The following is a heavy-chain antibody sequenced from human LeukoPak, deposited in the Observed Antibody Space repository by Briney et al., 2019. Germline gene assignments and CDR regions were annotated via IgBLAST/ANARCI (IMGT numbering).Heavy chain of an antibody. CDR3: AREYYDILTGYYHGKGFDY. J-gene: IGHJ4*02. CDR1: GYTFTGYY. Sequence: GASVKVSCKASGYTFTGYYMHWVRQAPGQGLEWMGWINPNSGGTNYAQKFQGRVTMTRDTSISTAYMELSRLRSDDTAVYYCAREYYDILTGYYHGKGFDYWGQGTLVTVSS. CDR2: INPNSGGT. D-gene: IGHD3-9*01. V-gene: IGHV1-2*02.